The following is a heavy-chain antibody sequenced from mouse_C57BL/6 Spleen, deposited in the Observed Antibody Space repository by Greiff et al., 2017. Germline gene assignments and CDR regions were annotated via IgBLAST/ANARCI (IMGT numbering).Heavy chain of an antibody. Sequence: QVQLQQPGAELVKPGASVKLSCKASGYTFTSYWMQWVKQRPGQGLEWIGEIDPSDSYTNYNQKFKGKATLTVDTSSSTAYMQLSSLTSEDSAVYYCANWDSGFAYWGQGTLVTVSA. J-gene: IGHJ3*01. CDR1: GYTFTSYW. CDR3: ANWDSGFAY. V-gene: IGHV1-50*01. CDR2: IDPSDSYT. D-gene: IGHD3-3*01.